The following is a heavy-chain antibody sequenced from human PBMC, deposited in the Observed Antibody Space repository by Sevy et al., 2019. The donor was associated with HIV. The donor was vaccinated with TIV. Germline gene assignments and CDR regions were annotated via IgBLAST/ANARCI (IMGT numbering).Heavy chain of an antibody. CDR3: TRDDIYTHPWEFDW. Sequence: ASVKVSCKASGYTFTDYYMHWVRQAPGQGLEWMGWIDPNNGNSNSAQKFQGRLTLTSDMSISTAYMELSRLRSGDTAIYFCTRDDIYTHPWEFDWWSHGALVTVSS. CDR2: IDPNNGNS. CDR1: GYTFTDYY. D-gene: IGHD1-26*01. J-gene: IGHJ4*01. V-gene: IGHV1-2*02.